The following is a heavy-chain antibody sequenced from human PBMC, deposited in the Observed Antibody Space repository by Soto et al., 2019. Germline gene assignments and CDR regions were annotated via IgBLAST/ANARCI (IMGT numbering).Heavy chain of an antibody. J-gene: IGHJ4*02. D-gene: IGHD5-18*01. CDR2: ITPIYPTT. V-gene: IGHV1-69*15. CDR1: GGTFYTYT. Sequence: QVQLVQSGAEVRKPGSSVQVSCKASGGTFYTYTFSWVRQAPGQGLEWMGSITPIYPTTNYAEKFQGRLTVTADGSTNTAYMELNRLTSEDPAVYYCARIPRYSFPTSDDLDSWGQGTLVTVSS. CDR3: ARIPRYSFPTSDDLDS.